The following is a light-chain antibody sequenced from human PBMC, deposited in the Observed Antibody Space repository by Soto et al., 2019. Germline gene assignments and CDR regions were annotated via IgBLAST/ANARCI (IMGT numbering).Light chain of an antibody. CDR2: GAY. CDR1: QSLSSSY. J-gene: IGKJ2*01. V-gene: IGKV3-20*01. CDR3: LQYASPLYT. Sequence: EIGLTQSPGTLSLSPGERATLSCRASQSLSSSYLAWYQLKPGQAPRLLIYGAYNSATGLPDRFSGSGSGTDFTLAISRLEPEDFAVYFCLQYASPLYTFGQGTKLDI.